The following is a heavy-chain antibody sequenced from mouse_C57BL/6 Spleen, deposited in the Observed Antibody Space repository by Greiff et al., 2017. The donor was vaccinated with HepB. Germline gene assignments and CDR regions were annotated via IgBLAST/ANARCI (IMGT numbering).Heavy chain of an antibody. D-gene: IGHD1-1*01. CDR1: GFTFTDYY. J-gene: IGHJ2*01. CDR2: IRNKANGYTT. Sequence: EVKVEESGGGLVQPGGSLSLSCAASGFTFTDYYMSWVRQPPGKALEWLGFIRNKANGYTTEYSASVKGRFTISRDNSQSILYLQMNALRAEDSATYYCARSPYYSGSSYVKLGYFDYWGQGTTLTVSS. V-gene: IGHV7-3*01. CDR3: ARSPYYSGSSYVKLGYFDY.